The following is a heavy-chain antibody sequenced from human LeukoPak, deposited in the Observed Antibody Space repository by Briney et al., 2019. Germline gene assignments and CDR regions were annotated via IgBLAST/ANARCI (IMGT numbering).Heavy chain of an antibody. CDR3: ARDQECSSTSCYTGNDY. J-gene: IGHJ4*02. CDR2: IKQDGSEK. D-gene: IGHD2-2*01. Sequence: GGSLRLSCAASGFTVSSNYMSWVRQAPGKGLEWVANIKQDGSEKYYVDSVKGRFTISRDNAKNSLYLQMNSLRAEDTAVYYCARDQECSSTSCYTGNDYWGQGTLVTVSS. CDR1: GFTVSSNY. V-gene: IGHV3-7*01.